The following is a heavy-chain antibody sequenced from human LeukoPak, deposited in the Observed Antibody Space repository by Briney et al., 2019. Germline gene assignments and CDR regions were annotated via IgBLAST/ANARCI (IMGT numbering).Heavy chain of an antibody. CDR1: GFTFSSYG. D-gene: IGHD5-12*01. J-gene: IGHJ4*02. Sequence: PGGSLRLSCAASGFTFSSYGMHWVRQAPGKGLEWVAVISYDGSNKYYADSVKGRFTISRDNSKNTLYLQMNSLRAEDTAVYYCARGLGGYGHFDYWGQGTLVTVSS. V-gene: IGHV3-30*03. CDR3: ARGLGGYGHFDY. CDR2: ISYDGSNK.